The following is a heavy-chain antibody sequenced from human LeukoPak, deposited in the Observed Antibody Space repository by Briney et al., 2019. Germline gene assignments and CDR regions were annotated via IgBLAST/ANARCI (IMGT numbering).Heavy chain of an antibody. Sequence: GGSLRLSCAASGFTFSSYGMHWLRQAPGKGLEWVAVISYDGSNKHYADSVKGRFTISRDNSKNTLYLQMNSLRAEDTAVYYCAKAFGPYCSGGSCYGESTFYYYYMDVWGKGTTVTVSS. V-gene: IGHV3-30*18. CDR3: AKAFGPYCSGGSCYGESTFYYYYMDV. CDR2: ISYDGSNK. CDR1: GFTFSSYG. J-gene: IGHJ6*03. D-gene: IGHD2-15*01.